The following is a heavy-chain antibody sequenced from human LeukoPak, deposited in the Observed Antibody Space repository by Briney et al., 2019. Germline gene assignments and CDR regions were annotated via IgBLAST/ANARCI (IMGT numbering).Heavy chain of an antibody. CDR1: GFTFSSYG. V-gene: IGHV3-30*02. Sequence: GGSLRLSCAASGFTFSSYGIHWVRQAPGKGLEWVAFIRYDGSNKYYADSVKGRFTTSRDNSKNTVFLQMSSLRADDTAVYYCAKEDYYGSGSYIRYWGQGTLVTVSS. J-gene: IGHJ4*02. CDR2: IRYDGSNK. D-gene: IGHD3-10*01. CDR3: AKEDYYGSGSYIRY.